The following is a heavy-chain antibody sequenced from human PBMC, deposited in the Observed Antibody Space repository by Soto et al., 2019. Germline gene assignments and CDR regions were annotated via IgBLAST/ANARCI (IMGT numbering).Heavy chain of an antibody. V-gene: IGHV1-69*01. CDR2: IIPIFGTA. Sequence: QVQLVQSGAEVKKPGSSVKVSCKASGGTFSSYAISWVRQAPGQGLEWMGGIIPIFGTANYEQKFQGRVTITADESTSTAYMELSSLRSEDTAVYYCARGLIYYSNTEDYFDYWGQGTLVTVSS. CDR1: GGTFSSYA. J-gene: IGHJ4*02. CDR3: ARGLIYYSNTEDYFDY. D-gene: IGHD4-4*01.